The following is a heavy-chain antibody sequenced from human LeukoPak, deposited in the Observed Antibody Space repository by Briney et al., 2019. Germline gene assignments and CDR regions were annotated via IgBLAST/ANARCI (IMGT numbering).Heavy chain of an antibody. J-gene: IGHJ5*02. CDR1: GYTFTGYY. D-gene: IGHD2-8*01. V-gene: IGHV1-2*02. Sequence: ASVKVSCKASGYTFTGYYMHWVRQAPGQGLEWMGWINPNSGGTNYAQKFQGRVTMTRDTSISTAYMELSRLRSDDTAVYYCARDPSGVPPLEGLMVYATFRAYNWFDPWGQGTLVTVSS. CDR2: INPNSGGT. CDR3: ARDPSGVPPLEGLMVYATFRAYNWFDP.